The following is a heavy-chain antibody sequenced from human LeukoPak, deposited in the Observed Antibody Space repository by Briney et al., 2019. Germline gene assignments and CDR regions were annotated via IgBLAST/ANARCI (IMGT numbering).Heavy chain of an antibody. Sequence: GGSLRLSCAASGFTFGTYTMHWVRQAPGKGLEWMALISYNGGFRYNADSVKGRFSISRDSSENTLSLQMNSLRAEDTALYYCARERDGLDIWGQGTVVTVS. CDR2: ISYNGGFR. V-gene: IGHV3-30*01. CDR1: GFTFGTYT. J-gene: IGHJ3*02. CDR3: ARERDGLDI.